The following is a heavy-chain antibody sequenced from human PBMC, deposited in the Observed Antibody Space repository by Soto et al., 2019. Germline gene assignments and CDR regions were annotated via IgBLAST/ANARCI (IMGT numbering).Heavy chain of an antibody. D-gene: IGHD6-19*01. V-gene: IGHV1-46*01. CDR2: INPLSGST. CDR3: AGGTWDSSGWYTFPYDY. J-gene: IGHJ4*02. Sequence: ASVKVSCKASGYTFTSYYIHWVRQAPGQGLEWMGIINPLSGSTAYAQKFQGRVTLTRDTSTNTVSMELSSLRSEDTAVYYCAGGTWDSSGWYTFPYDYWGQGTVVTVSS. CDR1: GYTFTSYY.